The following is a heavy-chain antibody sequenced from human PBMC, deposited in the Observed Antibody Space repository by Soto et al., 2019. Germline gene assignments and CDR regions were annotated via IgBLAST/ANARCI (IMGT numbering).Heavy chain of an antibody. D-gene: IGHD3-10*01. J-gene: IGHJ4*02. Sequence: AYVKVGCKXSGYSSTSYGISWVRLAPGQGLEWMGWISAYNGNTNYAQKLQGRVTMTTDTSTSTAYMELRSLRSDDTAVYYCARVYYYGSGPWFWAQGTLVTVSS. CDR1: GYSSTSYG. V-gene: IGHV1-18*01. CDR2: ISAYNGNT. CDR3: ARVYYYGSGPWF.